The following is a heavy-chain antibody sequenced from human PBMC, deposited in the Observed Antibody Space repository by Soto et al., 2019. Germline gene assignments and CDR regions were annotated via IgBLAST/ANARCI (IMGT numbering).Heavy chain of an antibody. V-gene: IGHV1-2*04. Sequence: ASVKVSCKASGYTFTGYYMHWVRQAPGQGLEWMGWINPNSGGTNYAQKFQGWVTMTRDTSISTAYMELSRLRPDDTAVYYCARARYSSSWYHRRYAFDIWGQGTMVTVSS. CDR1: GYTFTGYY. D-gene: IGHD6-13*01. J-gene: IGHJ3*02. CDR2: INPNSGGT. CDR3: ARARYSSSWYHRRYAFDI.